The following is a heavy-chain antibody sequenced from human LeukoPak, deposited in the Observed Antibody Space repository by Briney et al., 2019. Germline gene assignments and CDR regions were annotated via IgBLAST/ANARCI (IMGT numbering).Heavy chain of an antibody. CDR1: GGSISTYY. D-gene: IGHD1-26*01. V-gene: IGHV4-59*01. Sequence: SETLSLTCTVSGGSISTYYWTWIRQPPGKGLEWIGFSHYSGSTNYNPSLKSRVTISVDPATNQFSLKLNSVTAADTAIYYCARAPRGESDAASGFYGVDVWGQGTTVTVSS. CDR2: SHYSGST. J-gene: IGHJ6*02. CDR3: ARAPRGESDAASGFYGVDV.